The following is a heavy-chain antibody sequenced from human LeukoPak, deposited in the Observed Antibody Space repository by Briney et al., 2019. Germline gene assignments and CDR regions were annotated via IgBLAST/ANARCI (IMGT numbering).Heavy chain of an antibody. Sequence: SETLSLTCAVYGGSFRTDYWSWIRQPPGKGLEWIGEINHSGSSSYNPSLKSRVTMSLDASKNQFSLNLSSVTAADTAVYYCARDTTLVTTILPPYYYYYMDVWGKGTTVTISS. V-gene: IGHV4-34*01. D-gene: IGHD5-12*01. CDR1: GGSFRTDY. CDR2: INHSGSS. CDR3: ARDTTLVTTILPPYYYYYMDV. J-gene: IGHJ6*03.